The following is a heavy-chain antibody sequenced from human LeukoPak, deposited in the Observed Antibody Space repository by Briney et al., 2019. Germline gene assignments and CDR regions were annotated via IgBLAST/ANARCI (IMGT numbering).Heavy chain of an antibody. J-gene: IGHJ4*02. CDR2: IKEDGNEK. D-gene: IGHD2-2*01. CDR3: ARDRSRFYY. Sequence: GGSLRLSCAASGLTFSNYWMSWVRQAPGKGLEWVANIKEDGNEKYYVDSVKGRFTISRDNAKKPLYLQMNSLRAEDTAVYYCARDRSRFYYWGQGTAVTVSS. CDR1: GLTFSNYW. V-gene: IGHV3-7*01.